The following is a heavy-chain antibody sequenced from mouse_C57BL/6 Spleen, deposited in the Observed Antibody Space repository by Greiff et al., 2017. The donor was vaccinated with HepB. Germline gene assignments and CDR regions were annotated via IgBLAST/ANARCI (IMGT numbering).Heavy chain of an antibody. CDR2: ISGGGGNT. CDR1: GFTFSSYT. D-gene: IGHD2-2*01. Sequence: EVKLMESGGGLVKPGGSLKLSCAASGFTFSSYTMSWVRQTPEKRLEWVATISGGGGNTYYPDSVKGRFTISRDNAKNTLYLQMSSLRSEDTALYYCARRGVTTAMDYWGQGTSVTVSS. V-gene: IGHV5-9*01. CDR3: ARRGVTTAMDY. J-gene: IGHJ4*01.